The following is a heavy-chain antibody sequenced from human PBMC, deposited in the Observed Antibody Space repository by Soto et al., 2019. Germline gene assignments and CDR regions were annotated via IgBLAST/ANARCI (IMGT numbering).Heavy chain of an antibody. J-gene: IGHJ6*02. CDR2: VSIGGST. D-gene: IGHD3-10*01. CDR3: ARSHKASLWFGELLYEGYYYGMDV. CDR1: GFTFSSHA. V-gene: IGHV3-23*01. Sequence: GGSLRLSRAASGFTFSSHAMGWDRQGPGKGLEWVAVVSIGGSTHYADAVRGRFTISSDNSKNTLSLQMNSLTAEDTAVYFCARSHKASLWFGELLYEGYYYGMDVWGQGTTVTVSS.